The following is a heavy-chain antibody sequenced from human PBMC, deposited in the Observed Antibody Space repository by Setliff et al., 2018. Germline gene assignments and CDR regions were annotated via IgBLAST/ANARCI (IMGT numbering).Heavy chain of an antibody. V-gene: IGHV1-18*01. J-gene: IGHJ4*02. CDR3: LRLVRYCTKIACQATSGDEV. Sequence: GASVKVSCKASGYTFINFGISWVRQAPGQGLEWVGWISPYTGNTYYAPRLQDRVTLTADTSTNTAYMELRSLISDDTAVYYCLRLVRYCTKIACQATSGDEVWGLGTLVTVSS. CDR1: GYTFINFG. D-gene: IGHD2-8*01. CDR2: ISPYTGNT.